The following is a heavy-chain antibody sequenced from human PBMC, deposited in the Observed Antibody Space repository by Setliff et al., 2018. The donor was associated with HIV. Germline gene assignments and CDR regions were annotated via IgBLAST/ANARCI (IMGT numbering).Heavy chain of an antibody. CDR1: GFACDNYC. Sequence: GGSLRLSCAASGFACDNYCMTWVRQAPGKGLEWVSAIGGSTGSTYYADSVKGRFTISTDNSKNTLYLQMNSLRAEDTAVYYCAKPLTQWGVSPYHYAVDVWGQGTTVTVSS. D-gene: IGHD1-26*01. CDR2: IGGSTGST. V-gene: IGHV3-23*01. J-gene: IGHJ6*02. CDR3: AKPLTQWGVSPYHYAVDV.